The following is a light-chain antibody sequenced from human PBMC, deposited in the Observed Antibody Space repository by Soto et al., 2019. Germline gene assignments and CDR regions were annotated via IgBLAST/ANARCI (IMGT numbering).Light chain of an antibody. J-gene: IGKJ1*01. Sequence: EIVLTQSPGTLSLSPGERATLSCRANQSVSSSYLAWYQQKPGQAPRLLIYGASSRATGIPDRFSGSGSGTDFTLTISRLEPEDFAVYYCQQYGSSPQTFGQGTKVEIQ. CDR3: QQYGSSPQT. V-gene: IGKV3-20*01. CDR2: GAS. CDR1: QSVSSSY.